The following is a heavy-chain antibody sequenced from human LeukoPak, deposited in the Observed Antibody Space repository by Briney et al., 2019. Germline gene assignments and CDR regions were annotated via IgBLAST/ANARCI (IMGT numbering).Heavy chain of an antibody. CDR2: ISSRGNT. D-gene: IGHD3-22*01. J-gene: IGHJ4*02. CDR1: SGSITNYY. Sequence: PSETLSLTCTASSGSITNYYWNWFRQPPGKTLEWIGWISSRGNTNYNPSLRSRVTVSVDKSRIQFSLRLNSVTAADTAVYYCARAWYSDSFGWFDYWGQRALVT. V-gene: IGHV4-59*01. CDR3: ARAWYSDSFGWFDY.